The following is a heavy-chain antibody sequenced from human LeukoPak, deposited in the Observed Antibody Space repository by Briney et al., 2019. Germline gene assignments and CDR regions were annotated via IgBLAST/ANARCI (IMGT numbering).Heavy chain of an antibody. V-gene: IGHV1-69*01. CDR1: GGTFSSYA. CDR2: IIPIFGTA. CDR3: ARGYDSLRTDYGDWFDP. D-gene: IGHD3-22*01. Sequence: GSSVKVSCKASGGTFSSYAISWVRQAPGQGLEWMGGIIPIFGTANYAQKFQGRDTITADESTSTAYMELSSLRSEDTAVYYCARGYDSLRTDYGDWFDPWGQGTLVTVSS. J-gene: IGHJ5*02.